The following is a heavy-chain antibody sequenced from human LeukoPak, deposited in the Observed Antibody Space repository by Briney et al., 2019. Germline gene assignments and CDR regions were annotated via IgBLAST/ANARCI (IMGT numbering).Heavy chain of an antibody. J-gene: IGHJ5*02. CDR1: GYTFTSYA. CDR2: INAGNGNT. CDR3: AREMGYYDFWSGYYGWFDP. V-gene: IGHV1-3*01. D-gene: IGHD3-3*01. Sequence: ASVKVPCKASGYTFTSYAMHWVRQAPGQRLEWMGWINAGNGNTKYSQKFQGRVTITRDTSASTAYMELSSLRSEDTAVYYCAREMGYYDFWSGYYGWFDPWGQGTLVTVSS.